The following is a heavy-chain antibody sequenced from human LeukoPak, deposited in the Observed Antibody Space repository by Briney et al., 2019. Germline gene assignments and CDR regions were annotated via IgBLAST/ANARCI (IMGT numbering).Heavy chain of an antibody. D-gene: IGHD6-19*01. CDR1: GFTFSSYA. Sequence: PGGSLRLSCAASGFTFSSYAMRWVRQAPGKGLEWVAVISYDGSKEYYADSVKGRFTISRDNSKNTLHLQMNSLGVEDTAVYYCARAAYEQQWVVRMDVWGQGTTVTVSS. CDR3: ARAAYEQQWVVRMDV. J-gene: IGHJ6*02. CDR2: ISYDGSKE. V-gene: IGHV3-30-3*01.